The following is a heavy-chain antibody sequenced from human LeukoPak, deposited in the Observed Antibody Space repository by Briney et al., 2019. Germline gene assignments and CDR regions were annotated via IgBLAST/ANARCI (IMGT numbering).Heavy chain of an antibody. CDR2: ISGSSGST. CDR3: AKVQEHSSGYYFDY. D-gene: IGHD3-22*01. V-gene: IGHV3-23*01. CDR1: GFTFSSYA. J-gene: IGHJ4*02. Sequence: GGSLRLSCAASGFTFSSYAMSWVRQAPGKGLEWVSAISGSSGSTYYADSVKGRFTISRDNSKNTLYLQMSSLRAEDTAVYYCAKVQEHSSGYYFDYWGQGTLVTVSS.